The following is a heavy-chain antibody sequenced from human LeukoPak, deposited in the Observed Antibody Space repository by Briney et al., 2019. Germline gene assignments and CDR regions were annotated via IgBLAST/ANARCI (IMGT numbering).Heavy chain of an antibody. V-gene: IGHV4-59*03. CDR3: ARRYDFWSGYPPPLDY. Sequence: SETLSLTCTVSGGSIRSYYWSWIRQPPGKGLEYIGYIYYSGSTNYNPSLKSRVTISVDTSKNQFSLKLSSVTAADTAVYYCARRYDFWSGYPPPLDYWGQGTLVTVSS. J-gene: IGHJ4*02. CDR2: IYYSGST. D-gene: IGHD3-3*01. CDR1: GGSIRSYY.